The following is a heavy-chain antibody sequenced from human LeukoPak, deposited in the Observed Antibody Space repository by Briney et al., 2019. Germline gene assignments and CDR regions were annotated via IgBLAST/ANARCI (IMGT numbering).Heavy chain of an antibody. CDR2: IKSKTDGGTT. J-gene: IGHJ4*02. CDR1: GFTFSSYS. Sequence: PGGSLRLSCAASGFTFSSYSMNWVRQAPGKGLEWVGRIKSKTDGGTTDYAAPVKGRFTISRDDSKNTLYLQMNSLKTEDTAVYYCTTDSSGDYATDYWGQGTLVTVSS. D-gene: IGHD4-17*01. V-gene: IGHV3-15*01. CDR3: TTDSSGDYATDY.